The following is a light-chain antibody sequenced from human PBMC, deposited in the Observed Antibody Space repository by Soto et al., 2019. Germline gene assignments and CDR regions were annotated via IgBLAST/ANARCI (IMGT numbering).Light chain of an antibody. CDR3: HQYATSPQT. J-gene: IGKJ1*01. V-gene: IGKV3-20*01. CDR2: GPS. CDR1: QSVPKNY. Sequence: EILLTQSPGTLSLSPGERATLSCRASQSVPKNYLARYQQEPGQAPRLLIYGPSSRATGIPDRFSGSGSGTDFTLTISRLEPEDFAVYYCHQYATSPQTFGQGTKVEIK.